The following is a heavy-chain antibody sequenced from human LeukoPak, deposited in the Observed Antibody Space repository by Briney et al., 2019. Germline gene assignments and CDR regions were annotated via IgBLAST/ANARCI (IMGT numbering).Heavy chain of an antibody. CDR2: IYHSGST. Sequence: PSETLSLTCTVSGYSISSGYYWGWIRQPPGKGLEWIGSIYHSGSTYYNPSLKSRLTISVDTSKNQFSLRLSSVTAADTAVYYCARTYSTTTPFDYWGQGTLVTVSS. J-gene: IGHJ4*02. V-gene: IGHV4-38-2*02. CDR3: ARTYSTTTPFDY. CDR1: GYSISSGYY. D-gene: IGHD4-11*01.